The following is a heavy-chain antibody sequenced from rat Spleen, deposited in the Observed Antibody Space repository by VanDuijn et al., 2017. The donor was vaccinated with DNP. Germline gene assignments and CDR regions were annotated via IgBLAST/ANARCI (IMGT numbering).Heavy chain of an antibody. Sequence: EVELVESGGGLVQPERSMKLSCAASGFTFSDFPMAWVRQAPKKGLEWVATISYDGTRTYYRASVKGRFTISRDYAKPTLYLQMDSLRSEDTATYDCTRYYDSFDYWGQGVMFTVSS. V-gene: IGHV5-46*01. CDR1: GFTFSDFP. D-gene: IGHD1-1*01. CDR3: TRYYDSFDY. J-gene: IGHJ2*01. CDR2: ISYDGTRT.